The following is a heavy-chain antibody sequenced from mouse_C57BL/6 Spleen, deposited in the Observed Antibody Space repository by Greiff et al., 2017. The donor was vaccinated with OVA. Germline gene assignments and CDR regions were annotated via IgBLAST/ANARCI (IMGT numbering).Heavy chain of an antibody. CDR2: INPSNGGT. CDR3: ARSRIYDYEGFAY. CDR1: GYTFTSYW. J-gene: IGHJ3*01. Sequence: QVQLQQSGTELVKPGASVKLSCKASGYTFTSYWMHWVKQRPGQGLEWIGNINPSNGGTNYNEKFKTKATLTVDKSSSTAYMQLSSLTSEDSAVYYCARSRIYDYEGFAYWGQGTLVTVSA. D-gene: IGHD2-4*01. V-gene: IGHV1-53*01.